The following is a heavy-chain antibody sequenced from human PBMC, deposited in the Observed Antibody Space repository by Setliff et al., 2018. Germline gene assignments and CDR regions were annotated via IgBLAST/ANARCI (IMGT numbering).Heavy chain of an antibody. CDR1: GYTLTELS. CDR3: ATSVSWIQLVLYPQGHPEPFDY. V-gene: IGHV1-24*01. CDR2: FDPEDGET. J-gene: IGHJ4*02. Sequence: ASSEVSCKVSGYTLTELSMHWVRQAPGKGLEWMGGFDPEDGETIYAQKFQGRVTMTEDTSTDTAYMELSSLRSEDTAVYYCATSVSWIQLVLYPQGHPEPFDYWGQGTLVTV. D-gene: IGHD5-18*01.